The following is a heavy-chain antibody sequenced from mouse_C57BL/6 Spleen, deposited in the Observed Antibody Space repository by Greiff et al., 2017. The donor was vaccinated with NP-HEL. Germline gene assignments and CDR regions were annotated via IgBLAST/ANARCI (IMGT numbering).Heavy chain of an antibody. D-gene: IGHD4-1*01. CDR3: ARRGTGAFDY. CDR2: ISNGGGST. J-gene: IGHJ2*01. Sequence: EVMLVESGAGLVQPGGSLKLSCAASGFTFSDYYMYWVRQTPEKRLEWVAYISNGGGSTYSPDTVKGRFTLTRDNAKNTLYLRMSRLESEDTAMYYCARRGTGAFDYWGQGTTLTVSS. V-gene: IGHV5-12*01. CDR1: GFTFSDYY.